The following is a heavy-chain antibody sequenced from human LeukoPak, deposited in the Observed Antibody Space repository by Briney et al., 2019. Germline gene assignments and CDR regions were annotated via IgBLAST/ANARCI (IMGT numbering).Heavy chain of an antibody. CDR3: ASSFCYGSGSWYYFDF. D-gene: IGHD3-10*01. CDR1: GGSIRSFC. CDR2: VYTSGTT. J-gene: IGHJ4*02. V-gene: IGHV4-4*07. Sequence: SETLSLTCTVSGGSIRSFCWSWIRQPAGKGLEWIGRVYTSGTTNYNPSLKSRVTMSVDTSKNQFSLRLSSVTAADTAMYYCASSFCYGSGSWYYFDFWGQGTLVTVSS.